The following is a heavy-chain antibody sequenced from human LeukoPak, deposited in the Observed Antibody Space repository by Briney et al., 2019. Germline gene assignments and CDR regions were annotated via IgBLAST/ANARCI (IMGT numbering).Heavy chain of an antibody. Sequence: ASETLSLTCTVSGGSISSGSYYWSWIRQPAGKGLEWIGRIYTSGSTNYNPSLKSRVTMSVDTSKNQFSLKLSSVTAADTAVYYCARDYVGRLLWFGKGGYMDVWGKGTTVTISS. CDR2: IYTSGST. J-gene: IGHJ6*03. D-gene: IGHD3-10*01. V-gene: IGHV4-61*02. CDR1: GGSISSGSYY. CDR3: ARDYVGRLLWFGKGGYMDV.